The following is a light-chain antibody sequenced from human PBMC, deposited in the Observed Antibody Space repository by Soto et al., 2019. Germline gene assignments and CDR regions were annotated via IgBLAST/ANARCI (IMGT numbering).Light chain of an antibody. CDR3: TSYTSTSTPLI. V-gene: IGLV2-14*01. Sequence: QSALTQPASVSGSPGQSITISCSGSSSDIGAYDYVSWYQQHPGKAPKLLIYEVTSRPSGVSHRFSGSKSGNTASLSISGLQFEDDADYYCTSYTSTSTPLIFGGGTKLTVL. J-gene: IGLJ2*01. CDR2: EVT. CDR1: SSDIGAYDY.